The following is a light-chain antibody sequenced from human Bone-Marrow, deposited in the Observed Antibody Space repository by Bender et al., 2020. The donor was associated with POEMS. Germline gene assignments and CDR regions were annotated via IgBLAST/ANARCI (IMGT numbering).Light chain of an antibody. CDR2: EVS. V-gene: IGLV2-8*01. J-gene: IGLJ3*02. CDR3: SSYAGNNNFV. CDR1: SSDIGAYNY. Sequence: QSALTQPASVSGSLGQSITISCTGTSSDIGAYNYVSWYQQHPGNAPKVMIYEVSKRPSGVPDRFSGSKSGNTASLTVSGLQAEDEADYYCSSYAGNNNFVFGGGTKLTVL.